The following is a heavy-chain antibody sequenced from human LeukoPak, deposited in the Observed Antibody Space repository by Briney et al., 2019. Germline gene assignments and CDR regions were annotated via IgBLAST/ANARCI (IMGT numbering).Heavy chain of an antibody. D-gene: IGHD2-15*01. Sequence: PGGSLRLSCAASGFTFSSYSMNWVRQAPGKGLEWVSSISSSSSYIYYADSVKGRFTISRDNAKNSLYLQMNSLRAEDTAVYYCARDSGGSSYYYYYYGMDVWGQGTTVTVSS. CDR1: GFTFSSYS. V-gene: IGHV3-21*01. CDR2: ISSSSSYI. J-gene: IGHJ6*02. CDR3: ARDSGGSSYYYYYYGMDV.